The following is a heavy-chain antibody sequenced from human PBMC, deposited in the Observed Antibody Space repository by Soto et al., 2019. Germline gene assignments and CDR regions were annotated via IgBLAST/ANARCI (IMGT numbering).Heavy chain of an antibody. Sequence: GESLKISCRTSGTNYWIAWVRQRPGKGLELLGIIYPGDSDTRYSPSFQGQVTISADKSINTTYLRWSTLKASDSGIYFCARGYYSFWSGPLDYWGQGXLVTVYS. CDR1: GTNYW. J-gene: IGHJ4*02. V-gene: IGHV5-51*01. CDR3: ARGYYSFWSGPLDY. CDR2: IYPGDSDT. D-gene: IGHD3-3*01.